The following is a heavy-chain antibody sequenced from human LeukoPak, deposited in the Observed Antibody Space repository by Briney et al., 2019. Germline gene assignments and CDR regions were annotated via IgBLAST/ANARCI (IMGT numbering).Heavy chain of an antibody. CDR3: VKAIVSYYGSGRNDAFDI. Sequence: SGGSLRLSCAASGFTFSSYAMSWVRQAPGKGLEWVSAINSNGGSAYYADSVKGRFTISRDNSMNTLSLQMNILRAEDTAIYYCVKAIVSYYGSGRNDAFDIWGQGTMVTVSS. J-gene: IGHJ3*02. CDR2: INSNGGSA. D-gene: IGHD3-10*01. V-gene: IGHV3-23*01. CDR1: GFTFSSYA.